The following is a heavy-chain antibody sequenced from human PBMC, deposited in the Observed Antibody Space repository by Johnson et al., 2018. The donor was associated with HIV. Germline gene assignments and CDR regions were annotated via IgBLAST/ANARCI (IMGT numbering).Heavy chain of an antibody. D-gene: IGHD1-26*01. CDR1: GFTFDDYG. J-gene: IGHJ3*02. CDR2: INWNGGRT. CDR3: ARRDSGSVSFDI. Sequence: EVQVVESGGGVVRPGGSLRLSCAASGFTFDDYGVSWVRQAPGKGLEWVSGINWNGGRTVYADSVKGRLTISRDNAKNSLYLQMNRLRAEDTVLYYCARRDSGSVSFDIWGQGAMVTVSS. V-gene: IGHV3-20*04.